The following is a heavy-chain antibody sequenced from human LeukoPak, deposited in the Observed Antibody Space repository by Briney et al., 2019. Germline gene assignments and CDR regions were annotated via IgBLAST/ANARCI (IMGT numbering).Heavy chain of an antibody. V-gene: IGHV3-23*01. CDR3: ANDGDPAYFDY. CDR2: MSGSGGRT. J-gene: IGHJ4*02. Sequence: GGSLRLSCAASVFTFSSYGMGWVRQAPGKGLEWVSAMSGSGGRTYYADSAKGRFTISRDNSKNTLYLQMNSLRAEDPAVYYCANDGDPAYFDYWGQGTLVTVSS. CDR1: VFTFSSYG. D-gene: IGHD4-17*01.